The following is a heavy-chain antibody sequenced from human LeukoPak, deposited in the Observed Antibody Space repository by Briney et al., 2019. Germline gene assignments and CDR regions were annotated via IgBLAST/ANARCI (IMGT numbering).Heavy chain of an antibody. CDR1: GFTFSSYA. D-gene: IGHD1-7*01. V-gene: IGHV3-30-3*01. CDR3: ARDPRTITGTGGDY. CDR2: ISYDGSNK. Sequence: GRSLRLSCAASGFTFSSYAMHWVRQAPGKGLEWVAVISYDGSNKYYADSVKGRFTISRDNSKNTLYLQMNSLRAEDTAVYYCARDPRTITGTGGDYWGQGTLVTVSS. J-gene: IGHJ4*02.